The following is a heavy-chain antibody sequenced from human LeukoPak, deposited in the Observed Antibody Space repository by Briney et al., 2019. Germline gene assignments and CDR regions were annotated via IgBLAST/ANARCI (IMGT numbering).Heavy chain of an antibody. CDR3: ARAGPSSSWHQFDY. V-gene: IGHV3-66*01. CDR1: GSTFSSYG. CDR2: IYSGGST. Sequence: GGCLRLSCAASGSTFSSYGMSWVRQAPGKGLEWVSVIYSGGSTYYADSVKGRFTISRDNSKRTLYLQMKSLRAEDTAVYYCARAGPSSSWHQFDYWGQGTLVTVSS. J-gene: IGHJ4*01. D-gene: IGHD6-13*01.